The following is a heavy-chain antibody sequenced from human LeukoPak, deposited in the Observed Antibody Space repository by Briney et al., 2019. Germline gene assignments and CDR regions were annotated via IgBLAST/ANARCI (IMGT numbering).Heavy chain of an antibody. V-gene: IGHV3-66*01. J-gene: IGHJ4*02. CDR3: ARELYSSGWYVDY. D-gene: IGHD6-19*01. CDR1: GFTVSSNY. CDR2: IYSGGST. Sequence: PGGALRLSCAASGFTVSSNYMSWVRQAPGKGLEWVSVIYSGGSTYYADSVKGRFTISRDNSKNTLYLQMNSLRAEDTAVYYCARELYSSGWYVDYWGQGTLVT.